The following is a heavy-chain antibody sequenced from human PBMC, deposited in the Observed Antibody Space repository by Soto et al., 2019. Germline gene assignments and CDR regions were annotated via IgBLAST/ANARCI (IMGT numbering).Heavy chain of an antibody. J-gene: IGHJ3*02. CDR2: INHSGRT. CDR1: GGSFSGYY. Sequence: QVQLQQWGAGLLKPSETLSLTCAVYGGSFSGYYWSWIRQPPGKGLEWIGEINHSGRTNYNPALTSRVPISVDTSKNQFSLKLSSVTAADTAVYYCARVPSSSLIVVVVAATIDGAFDIWGQGTMVTVSS. V-gene: IGHV4-34*01. CDR3: ARVPSSSLIVVVVAATIDGAFDI. D-gene: IGHD2-15*01.